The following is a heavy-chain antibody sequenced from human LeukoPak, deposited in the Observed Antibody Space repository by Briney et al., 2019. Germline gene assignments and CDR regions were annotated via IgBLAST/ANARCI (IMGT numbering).Heavy chain of an antibody. CDR2: IYYSGST. CDR1: GGSISSGDYY. J-gene: IGHJ5*02. Sequence: PSETLSLTCTVSGGSISSGDYYWSWIRQPPGKGLEWIGYIYYSGSTYYNPSLKSRVTISVDTSKNQFSLKLSSVTAADTAVYYCARVLLRFPTNWFDPWGQGTLVTVSS. CDR3: ARVLLRFPTNWFDP. V-gene: IGHV4-30-4*08. D-gene: IGHD3-3*01.